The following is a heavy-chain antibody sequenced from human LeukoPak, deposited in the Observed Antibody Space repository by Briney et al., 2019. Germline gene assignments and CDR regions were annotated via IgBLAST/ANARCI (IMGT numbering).Heavy chain of an antibody. CDR1: GGSISSYY. CDR3: ARFDDSSGYYTY. CDR2: IYYSGST. Sequence: SETLSLTCTVSGGSISSYYWSWIRQPPGKGLEWIEYIYYSGSTNYNPSLKSRVTISVDTSKNQFSLKLSSVTAADTAVYYCARFDDSSGYYTYWGQGTLVTVSS. V-gene: IGHV4-59*08. D-gene: IGHD3-22*01. J-gene: IGHJ4*02.